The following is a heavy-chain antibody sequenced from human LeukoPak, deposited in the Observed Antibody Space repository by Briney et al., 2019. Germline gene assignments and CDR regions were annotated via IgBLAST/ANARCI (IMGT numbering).Heavy chain of an antibody. CDR2: IHYSGST. D-gene: IGHD3-10*01. Sequence: SQTLSLTCTVSGGSISTGGYYWSWIRQHPGKGLEWIGYIHYSGSTYYNPSLESRVTISLDTSNNHFSLKLSSVTAADTAVYYCARYDSGTFYKANWFDPWGQGTLVTVSS. V-gene: IGHV4-31*03. CDR1: GGSISTGGYY. J-gene: IGHJ5*02. CDR3: ARYDSGTFYKANWFDP.